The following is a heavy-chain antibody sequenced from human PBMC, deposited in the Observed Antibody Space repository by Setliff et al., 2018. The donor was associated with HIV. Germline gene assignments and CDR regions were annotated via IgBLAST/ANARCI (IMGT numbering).Heavy chain of an antibody. J-gene: IGHJ4*01. D-gene: IGHD3-22*01. V-gene: IGHV4-39*07. CDR3: ARDPHYFDTSGYYSWFYFDY. Sequence: SETLSLTCTVSGDSFSSNPNHWGWIRQPPGKGLEWIGNIKYGGTTYYNPSLKSRVSISIDTSKSQFSLKLTSVTAADTAVYFCARDPHYFDTSGYYSWFYFDYWGHGTLVTVSS. CDR1: GDSFSSNPNH. CDR2: IKYGGTT.